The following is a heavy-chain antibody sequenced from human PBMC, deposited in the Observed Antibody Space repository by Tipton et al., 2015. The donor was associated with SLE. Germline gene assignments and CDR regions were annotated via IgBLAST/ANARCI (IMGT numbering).Heavy chain of an antibody. V-gene: IGHV4-61*02. CDR2: VYTAGSP. Sequence: TLSLTCTVSGVSISSGSYYWNWIRQPAGKGLEWIGRVYTAGSPNYNPSLESRVPISMDPSKNQFSRKLTPVTAADTAMYYCARTLDTLDIWGQGTMVTVSS. CDR1: GVSISSGSYY. J-gene: IGHJ3*02. CDR3: ARTLDTLDI.